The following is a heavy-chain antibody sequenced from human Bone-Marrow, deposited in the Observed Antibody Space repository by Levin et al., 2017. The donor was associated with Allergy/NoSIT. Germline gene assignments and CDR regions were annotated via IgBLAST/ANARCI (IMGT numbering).Heavy chain of an antibody. Sequence: PGGSLRLSCAASGFTVSSNYMSWVRQAPGKGLEWVSVIYSGGSTYYADSVKGRFTISRDNSKNTLYLQMNSLRAEDTAVYYCARDGSYYYGSGRFPVAYYGMDVWGQGTTVTVSS. D-gene: IGHD3-10*01. CDR1: GFTVSSNY. CDR3: ARDGSYYYGSGRFPVAYYGMDV. CDR2: IYSGGST. J-gene: IGHJ6*02. V-gene: IGHV3-53*01.